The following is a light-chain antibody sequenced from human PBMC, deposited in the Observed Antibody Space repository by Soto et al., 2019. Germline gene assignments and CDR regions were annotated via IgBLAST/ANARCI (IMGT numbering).Light chain of an antibody. CDR1: SSNIGSNT. V-gene: IGLV1-44*01. Sequence: QSVLTHPPSASGTPGQRVTISCSGSSSNIGSNTVNWYQQLPGTAPKLLIYSNNQRPSGVPDRFSGSKSGTSASLAISGLXSEDEADYYCAAWDDSLNGWVFGGGTQLTVL. CDR3: AAWDDSLNGWV. J-gene: IGLJ3*02. CDR2: SNN.